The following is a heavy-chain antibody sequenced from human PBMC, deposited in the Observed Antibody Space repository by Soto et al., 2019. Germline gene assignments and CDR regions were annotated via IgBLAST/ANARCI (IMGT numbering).Heavy chain of an antibody. Sequence: SETLSLTCTVSGGSISSYYWSWIRQPPGKGLEWIGYIYYSGSTNYNPSLKSRVTISVDTSKNQFSLKLSSVTAADTAVYYCARSSRLERLLFDYWGQGTLVTVSS. D-gene: IGHD1-1*01. CDR2: IYYSGST. V-gene: IGHV4-59*08. J-gene: IGHJ4*02. CDR3: ARSSRLERLLFDY. CDR1: GGSISSYY.